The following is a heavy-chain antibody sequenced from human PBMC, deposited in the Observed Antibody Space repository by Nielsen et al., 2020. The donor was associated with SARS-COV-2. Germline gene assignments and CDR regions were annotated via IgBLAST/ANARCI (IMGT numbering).Heavy chain of an antibody. CDR3: ARGWFYYDTNALRGDAFDI. V-gene: IGHV3-7*01. J-gene: IGHJ3*02. CDR1: RFTYSSHW. Sequence: GGSPRLSCAASRFTYSSHWMSWVRQAPGKGLEWVANIKQDGSEKYYVDSVKGRFTISRDNAKNSLYLQMNSLRGEDTAVYYCARGWFYYDTNALRGDAFDIWGQGTLVTVSS. D-gene: IGHD3-22*01. CDR2: IKQDGSEK.